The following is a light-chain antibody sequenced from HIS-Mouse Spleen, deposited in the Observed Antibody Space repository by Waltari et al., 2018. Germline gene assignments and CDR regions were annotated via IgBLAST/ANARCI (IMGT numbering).Light chain of an antibody. CDR2: GKN. CDR1: SLRSYY. V-gene: IGLV3-19*01. Sequence: SSELTQDPAVSVALGQTARITCQGVSLRSYYASWYQQKPGQATVLVIYGKNNRPSGIPDRFSGSSSGNTASLTITGAQAEDEADYYCNSRDSSGNHVVFGGGTKLTVL. J-gene: IGLJ2*01. CDR3: NSRDSSGNHVV.